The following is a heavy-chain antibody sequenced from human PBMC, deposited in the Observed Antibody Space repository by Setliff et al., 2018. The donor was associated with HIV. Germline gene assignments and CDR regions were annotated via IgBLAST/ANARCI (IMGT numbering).Heavy chain of an antibody. CDR1: GVSFSSSTYY. V-gene: IGHV4-39*07. CDR2: LYYSGST. Sequence: PSETLSLTCSVPGVSFSSSTYYWAWIRQPPGKGLEWIGSLYYSGSTNYNPSLKILVTISVDTSKNQFSLKLSSVTAADTALYFCAREAYFFASGTYYFDSWGQGTLVTVS. CDR3: AREAYFFASGTYYFDS. D-gene: IGHD3-10*01. J-gene: IGHJ4*02.